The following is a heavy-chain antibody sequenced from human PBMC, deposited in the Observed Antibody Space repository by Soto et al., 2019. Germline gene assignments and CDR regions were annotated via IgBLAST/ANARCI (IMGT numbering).Heavy chain of an antibody. CDR3: ARDPLGAAGSEYFQH. CDR1: GGTFSSYA. Sequence: QVQLVQSGAEVKKPGSSVKVSCKASGGTFSSYAISWVRQAPGQGLEWMGGIIPIFGTANYAQKFQGRVTITADEATSTASIEPSSLRSEDTAVYYCARDPLGAAGSEYFQHWGQGTLVTVSS. CDR2: IIPIFGTA. V-gene: IGHV1-69*12. J-gene: IGHJ1*01. D-gene: IGHD6-13*01.